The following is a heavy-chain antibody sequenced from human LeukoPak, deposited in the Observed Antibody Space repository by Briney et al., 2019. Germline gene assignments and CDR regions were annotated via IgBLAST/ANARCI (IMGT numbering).Heavy chain of an antibody. D-gene: IGHD4-17*01. J-gene: IGHJ4*02. CDR1: GFTFSSYA. Sequence: GGSLRLSCAASGFTFSSYAMHWVRQAPGKGLEWVAVISYDGSNKYYADSVKGRFTISRDNSKNTLYLQMNSLRAEDTAVYYCARGDGYGDRRGQGTLVTVSS. CDR2: ISYDGSNK. V-gene: IGHV3-30*04. CDR3: ARGDGYGDR.